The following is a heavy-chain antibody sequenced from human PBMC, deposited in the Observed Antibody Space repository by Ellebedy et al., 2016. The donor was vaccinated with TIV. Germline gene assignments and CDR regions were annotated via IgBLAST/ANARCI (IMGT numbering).Heavy chain of an antibody. J-gene: IGHJ4*02. CDR3: ARWNEGFDY. CDR2: IYYSGIT. D-gene: IGHD1-1*01. V-gene: IGHV4-59*08. Sequence: MPSETLSLTCTVSSGSISSYYWGWIRQPPGKGLEWIGYIYYSGITDYNPSLRSRVIISVDTSKNQLSLKLSSVTAADAAMYYCARWNEGFDYWGQGTLVTVSS. CDR1: SGSISSYY.